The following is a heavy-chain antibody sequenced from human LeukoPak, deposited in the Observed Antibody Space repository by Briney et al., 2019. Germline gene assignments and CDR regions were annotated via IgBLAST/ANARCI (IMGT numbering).Heavy chain of an antibody. D-gene: IGHD3-3*01. CDR3: AKISVTIFGVVTPRDYMDV. J-gene: IGHJ6*03. CDR2: IIDSGGDT. CDR1: GFTFSSYV. V-gene: IGHV3-23*01. Sequence: PGGSLRLSCAASGFTFSSYVMSWVRQAPGKGLEWVSTIIDSGGDTYYADSVKGRFTISRDNSKNTLYLQMNSLRAEDTAVYYCAKISVTIFGVVTPRDYMDVWGKGTTVTVSS.